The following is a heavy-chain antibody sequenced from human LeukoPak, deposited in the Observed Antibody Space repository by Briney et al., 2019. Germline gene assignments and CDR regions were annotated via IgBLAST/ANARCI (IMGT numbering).Heavy chain of an antibody. CDR3: AGSAANYGEDGPVGY. D-gene: IGHD4-17*01. CDR1: GGTFSRYA. J-gene: IGHJ4*02. CDR2: IIPIFGTA. V-gene: IGHV1-69*01. Sequence: SVKVTCKASGGTFSRYAISWVRQAPGQGLEWMGGIIPIFGTANNAQKFQGRVTITADESTSTAYMELRSLRSEDTAVYYCAGSAANYGEDGPVGYWGQGTLVTVSS.